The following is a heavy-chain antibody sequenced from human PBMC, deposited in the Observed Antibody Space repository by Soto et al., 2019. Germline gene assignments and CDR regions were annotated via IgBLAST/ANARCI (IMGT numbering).Heavy chain of an antibody. Sequence: GGSLRLSCAASGFTFSNAWMNWVRQAPGKGLEWVGRIKSKTDGGTTDYAAPVKGRFTISRDDSKNTLYLQMNSLKTEDTAVYYCTTDVVDPMYHDAFDIWGQGTMVTVSS. CDR2: IKSKTDGGTT. CDR3: TTDVVDPMYHDAFDI. J-gene: IGHJ3*02. V-gene: IGHV3-15*07. D-gene: IGHD2-2*01. CDR1: GFTFSNAW.